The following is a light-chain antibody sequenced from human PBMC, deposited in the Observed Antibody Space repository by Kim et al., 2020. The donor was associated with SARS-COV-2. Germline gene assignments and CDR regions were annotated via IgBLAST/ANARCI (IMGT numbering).Light chain of an antibody. Sequence: EIVLTQSPDTLSLSPGERATLSCRASQSVYSNYLAWYLQKPGQAPRLLIYGASSRATGIPDRFSGSGSGTDFTLTINRLQPDDFAVYYCQQYGSSWTFGQGTKVDIK. CDR2: GAS. CDR1: QSVYSNY. J-gene: IGKJ1*01. CDR3: QQYGSSWT. V-gene: IGKV3-20*01.